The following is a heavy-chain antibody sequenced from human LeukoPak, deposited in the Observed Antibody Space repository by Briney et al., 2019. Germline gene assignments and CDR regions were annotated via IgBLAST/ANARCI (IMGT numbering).Heavy chain of an antibody. J-gene: IGHJ4*02. D-gene: IGHD6-13*01. V-gene: IGHV3-23*01. Sequence: GGSLRLSCAASGFTFSSYAMSWVRQAPGKGLEWVSAISGSGGSTYYADSVKGRFTISRDNSKNTLYLQMNSLRAEDTAVYYCARDAIVYTGSSPLDYWGQGTLVTVSS. CDR3: ARDAIVYTGSSPLDY. CDR2: ISGSGGST. CDR1: GFTFSSYA.